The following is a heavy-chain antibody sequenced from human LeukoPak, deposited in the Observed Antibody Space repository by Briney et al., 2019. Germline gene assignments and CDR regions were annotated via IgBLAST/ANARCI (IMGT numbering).Heavy chain of an antibody. Sequence: TGGSLRLSCAASGFTFSSYSMNWVRQAPGKGLEWVSSISSSSSYIYYADSVKGRFTISRDNAKNSLYLQMNSLRAEDTAVYYCASVAVTIPQGGYWGQGTLVTVSS. CDR3: ASVAVTIPQGGY. D-gene: IGHD2-21*02. CDR2: ISSSSSYI. V-gene: IGHV3-21*01. CDR1: GFTFSSYS. J-gene: IGHJ4*02.